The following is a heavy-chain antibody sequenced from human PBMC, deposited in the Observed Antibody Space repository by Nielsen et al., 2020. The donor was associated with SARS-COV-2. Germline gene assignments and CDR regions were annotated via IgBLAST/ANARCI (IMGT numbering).Heavy chain of an antibody. CDR2: IYYSGST. CDR3: ARGFDY. J-gene: IGHJ4*02. V-gene: IGHV4-59*08. CDR1: GGSISSYY. Sequence: SETLSLTCTVSGGSISSYYWSWIRQPPGKGLEWIGYIYYSGSTNYNPSLKSRVTISVDTSKNQFSLKLSSVTAADTAVYYCARGFDYWGRGTLVTVSS.